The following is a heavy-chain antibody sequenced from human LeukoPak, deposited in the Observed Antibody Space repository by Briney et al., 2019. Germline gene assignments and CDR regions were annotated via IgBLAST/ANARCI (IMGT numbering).Heavy chain of an antibody. CDR3: ARDRDYYDSSGYYRYYGMDV. CDR2: ISSSGSTI. D-gene: IGHD3-22*01. Sequence: GGSLRLSCAASGFTLSDYYMSWIRQAPGKGLEWVSYISSSGSTIYYADSVKGRFTISRDNAKNSLYLQMNSLRAEDTAVYYCARDRDYYDSSGYYRYYGMDVWGQGTTVTVSS. J-gene: IGHJ6*02. CDR1: GFTLSDYY. V-gene: IGHV3-11*01.